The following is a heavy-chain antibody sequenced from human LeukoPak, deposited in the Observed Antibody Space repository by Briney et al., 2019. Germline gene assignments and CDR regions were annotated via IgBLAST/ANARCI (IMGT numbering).Heavy chain of an antibody. V-gene: IGHV4-59*11. CDR3: ATDRLRTMVRGVLRSLEGFDP. CDR2: IYYSGGT. J-gene: IGHJ5*02. D-gene: IGHD3-10*01. CDR1: GGYISSHY. Sequence: SETLSLTCSVSGGYISSHYWSWIRQPPGKGLEWIGYIYYSGGTNYNPSLMSRVTISVDTSRNQFSLRLSSVPAADTAVYYCATDRLRTMVRGVLRSLEGFDPWGQGTLVTVSS.